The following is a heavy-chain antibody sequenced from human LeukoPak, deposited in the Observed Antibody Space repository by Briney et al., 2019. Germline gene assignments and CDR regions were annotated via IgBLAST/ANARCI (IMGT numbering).Heavy chain of an antibody. Sequence: GGSLRLSCAASGFTVSSNYMSWVRQAPGKGLEWVSVIYSGGSTYYADSVKGRFTISRDNSKNTLYLQMNSLRAEDTAVYYCARVVGFNSGYHSIGAFDIWGQGTMVTVSS. CDR2: IYSGGST. D-gene: IGHD6-19*01. CDR3: ARVVGFNSGYHSIGAFDI. CDR1: GFTVSSNY. V-gene: IGHV3-53*01. J-gene: IGHJ3*02.